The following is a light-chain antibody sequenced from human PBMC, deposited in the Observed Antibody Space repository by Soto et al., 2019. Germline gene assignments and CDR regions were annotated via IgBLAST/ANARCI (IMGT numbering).Light chain of an antibody. CDR1: QSVSSD. CDR3: QQYNTWHPKMA. Sequence: VVTQSPATLSVFPGETATLSCRASQSVSSDLAWYQQRPGQAPRLLIYGASTRATGIPARFRGSGSGTEFRLTIRSLQSDDFPTYYCQQYNTWHPKMAFDRVTKVVIK. CDR2: GAS. V-gene: IGKV3-15*01. J-gene: IGKJ1*01.